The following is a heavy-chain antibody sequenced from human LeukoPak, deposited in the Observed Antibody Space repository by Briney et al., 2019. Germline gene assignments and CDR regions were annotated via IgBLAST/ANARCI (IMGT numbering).Heavy chain of an antibody. CDR3: ARLTTGNSRDDY. D-gene: IGHD4-17*01. J-gene: IGHJ4*02. CDR1: GGSFRGYS. CDR2: INHSGST. Sequence: MSSETLSLTCAVYGGSFRGYSWTWIRQPPGKGLDWIGEINHSGSTNYNPSLKSRVTMSVDTSKNQFSLKLTSVTAADTAVYYCARLTTGNSRDDYWGQGTLVTVSS. V-gene: IGHV4-34*01.